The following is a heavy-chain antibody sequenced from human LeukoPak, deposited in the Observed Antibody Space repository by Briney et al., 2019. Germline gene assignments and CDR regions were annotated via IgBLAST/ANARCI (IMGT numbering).Heavy chain of an antibody. CDR3: AKDLIEGYSGYGHFDY. D-gene: IGHD5-12*01. CDR1: GFTFSSYA. CDR2: ISDSGGHT. V-gene: IGHV3-23*01. Sequence: GGSLRLSCAASGFTFSSYAMSWVRQAPGKGLEGVSAISDSGGHTYYANSVKGRFTISRDSFKNTLYLKMNSLRAEDTAVYYCAKDLIEGYSGYGHFDYWGQGTLVTVSS. J-gene: IGHJ4*02.